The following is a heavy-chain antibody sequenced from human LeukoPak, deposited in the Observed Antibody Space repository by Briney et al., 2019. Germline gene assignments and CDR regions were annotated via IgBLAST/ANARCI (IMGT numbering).Heavy chain of an antibody. V-gene: IGHV3-21*01. Sequence: GGSLRLSCAASGFTFSSYSMNRVRQAPGKGLEWVSSISSSSSYIYYADSVKGRFTISRDNAKNSLYLQMNSLRAEDTAVYYCAGEKDGYNTDYWGQGTLVTVSS. D-gene: IGHD5-24*01. CDR3: AGEKDGYNTDY. J-gene: IGHJ4*02. CDR2: ISSSSSYI. CDR1: GFTFSSYS.